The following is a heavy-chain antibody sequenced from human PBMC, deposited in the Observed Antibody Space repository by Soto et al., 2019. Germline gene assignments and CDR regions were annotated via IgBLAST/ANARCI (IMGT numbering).Heavy chain of an antibody. CDR2: ISYDGSKK. V-gene: IGHV3-30*18. Sequence: QVQLVESGGGVVQPGRSLRLSCAASGFTFSSYGMHWVRQAPGKGLEGVAVISYDGSKKYYADSVKGRFTISRDNSKNTLYLQMNSLRAEDTAVYYCAKTVVTAAMEYYYYMDVWGKGTTVTVSS. J-gene: IGHJ6*03. CDR1: GFTFSSYG. CDR3: AKTVVTAAMEYYYYMDV. D-gene: IGHD2-2*01.